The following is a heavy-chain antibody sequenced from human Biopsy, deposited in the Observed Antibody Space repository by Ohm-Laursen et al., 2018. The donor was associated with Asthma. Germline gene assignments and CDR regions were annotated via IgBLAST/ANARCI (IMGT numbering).Heavy chain of an antibody. Sequence: SLRLSCSAFGFSFSNYGMHWVRQAPGKGLNWVAVISFDGTNRNYTDSVKGRFTISRDNSRNTLHLEMNSLRAEDTAVYFCAKEVFPGWELRRGPDSWGQGTLVTVSS. D-gene: IGHD1-26*01. CDR3: AKEVFPGWELRRGPDS. J-gene: IGHJ4*02. V-gene: IGHV3-30*18. CDR2: ISFDGTNR. CDR1: GFSFSNYG.